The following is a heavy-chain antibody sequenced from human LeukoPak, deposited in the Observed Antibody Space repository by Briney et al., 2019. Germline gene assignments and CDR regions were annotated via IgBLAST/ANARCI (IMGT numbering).Heavy chain of an antibody. V-gene: IGHV4-39*07. CDR2: IYASGST. D-gene: IGHD3-22*01. Sequence: SETLSLTCTVSGGSISSSSYYWVWIRQPPGKGLEWIGSIYASGSTNYNPSFKWRFTMSVDTSKNQFSLKLSSVTAADTAVYYCARRASRITMIVVVSNWFDPWGQGTLVTVSS. J-gene: IGHJ5*02. CDR1: GGSISSSSYY. CDR3: ARRASRITMIVVVSNWFDP.